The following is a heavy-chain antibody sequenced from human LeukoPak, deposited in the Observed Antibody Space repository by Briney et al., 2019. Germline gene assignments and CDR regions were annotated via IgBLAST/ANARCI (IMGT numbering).Heavy chain of an antibody. CDR3: ARAGEPNLYVNYLDY. V-gene: IGHV3-30*04. J-gene: IGHJ4*02. CDR1: GFTFSSYA. Sequence: WGSLRLSCAASGFTFSSYAMHWVRQAPGKGLEWVAVISYDGSNKYYADSVKGRFTISRDNSKSTLYLQMNSLKVEDTAVYYCARAGEPNLYVNYLDYWGQGTLVTVSS. CDR2: ISYDGSNK. D-gene: IGHD7-27*01.